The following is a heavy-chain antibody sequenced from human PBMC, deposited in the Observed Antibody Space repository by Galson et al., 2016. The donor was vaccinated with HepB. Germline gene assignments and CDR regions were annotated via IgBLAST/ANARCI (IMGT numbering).Heavy chain of an antibody. CDR3: SAYCGGGSCHGVDY. CDR1: GFTISTYW. CDR2: IKEDGSQK. V-gene: IGHV3-7*01. Sequence: SLRLSCAASGFTISTYWMTWVRQAPGEGLEWVANIKEDGSQKNYVDSVKGRFTISRDNAKNSLYLQMNSLRVEDTALYYCSAYCGGGSCHGVDYWGQGTQVTVSS. D-gene: IGHD2-21*01. J-gene: IGHJ4*02.